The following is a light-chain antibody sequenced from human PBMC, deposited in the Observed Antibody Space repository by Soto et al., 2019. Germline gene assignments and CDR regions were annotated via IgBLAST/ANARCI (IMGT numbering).Light chain of an antibody. J-gene: IGKJ5*01. Sequence: DIQMTQSPSTLSASVGDRVTITCRASHSISTWLAWYQQKPGKAPQFLIYDASNLESGVPSRFSGRGSGTEFTLTISSLQPDDFATYYCQQYNSYSITFGQGTRLEIK. CDR2: DAS. CDR3: QQYNSYSIT. V-gene: IGKV1-5*01. CDR1: HSISTW.